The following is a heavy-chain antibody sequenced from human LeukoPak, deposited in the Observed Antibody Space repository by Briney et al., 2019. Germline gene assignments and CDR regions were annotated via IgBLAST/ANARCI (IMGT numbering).Heavy chain of an antibody. J-gene: IGHJ4*02. CDR3: ASTLEDYYDSSGYYRLFDY. CDR1: GGTFSSYA. CDR2: IIPILGIA. D-gene: IGHD3-22*01. V-gene: IGHV1-69*04. Sequence: PVASVKVSCKASGGTFSSYAISWVRQAPGQGLEWMGRIIPILGIANYAQKFQGRVTITADKSTSTAYMELSSLRSEDTAVYYCASTLEDYYDSSGYYRLFDYWGQGTLVTVSP.